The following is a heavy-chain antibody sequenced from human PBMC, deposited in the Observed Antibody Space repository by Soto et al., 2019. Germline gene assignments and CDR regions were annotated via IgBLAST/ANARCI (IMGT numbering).Heavy chain of an antibody. CDR1: AGSISSSSYY. Sequence: SETLSLTCTVSAGSISSSSYYWGWIRQPPGKGLEWIGSTYYSGSTYYNPSLKSRVTISVDTSKNQFSLKLSSVTAADTAVYYCARLSVLVAARYYYGMDVWGQGTTVTVSS. J-gene: IGHJ6*02. D-gene: IGHD2-15*01. V-gene: IGHV4-39*01. CDR2: TYYSGST. CDR3: ARLSVLVAARYYYGMDV.